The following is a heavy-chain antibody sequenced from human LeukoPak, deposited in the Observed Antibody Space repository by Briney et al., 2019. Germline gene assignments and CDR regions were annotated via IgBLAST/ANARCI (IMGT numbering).Heavy chain of an antibody. J-gene: IGHJ4*02. CDR3: AREVHSSGWFFDY. D-gene: IGHD6-19*01. V-gene: IGHV3-48*02. CDR1: GFTFSNYE. CDR2: ISSISTTI. Sequence: PGGSLRLSCAASGFTFSNYEMNWVRQAPGKGLQWVSYISSISTTIYYADSVRGRFTISRDNAKNSLYLQMNSLRDEDTAVYYCAREVHSSGWFFDYWGQGTLVAVSS.